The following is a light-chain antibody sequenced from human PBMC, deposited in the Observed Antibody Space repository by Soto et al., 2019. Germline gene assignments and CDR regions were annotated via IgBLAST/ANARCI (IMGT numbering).Light chain of an antibody. J-gene: IGKJ4*01. V-gene: IGKV3-20*01. CDR2: RTS. CDR1: QSISTTY. CDR3: QQYGRSPLT. Sequence: EVVLTQYPGTLSLSPGQRATLSCRTSQSISTTYLAWYQQKPGQAPRLLMSRTSRRATGIPDRFSGSGSGTDFTLSISRLEPEDFAVYYCQQYGRSPLTFGGGTKVEIK.